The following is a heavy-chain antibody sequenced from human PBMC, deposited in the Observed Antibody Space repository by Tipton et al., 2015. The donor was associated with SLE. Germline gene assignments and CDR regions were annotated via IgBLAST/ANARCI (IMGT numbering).Heavy chain of an antibody. Sequence: TLSLTCTVSGGSISSSSYYWGWIRQPPGKGLEWIGSIYYSGSTYYNPSLKSRVTISVDTSKSQFSLKLSSVTAADTAVYYCARDVYDYIWGPLGFQHWGQGTLVTVSS. CDR2: IYYSGST. CDR3: ARDVYDYIWGPLGFQH. D-gene: IGHD3-16*01. J-gene: IGHJ1*01. V-gene: IGHV4-39*07. CDR1: GGSISSSSYY.